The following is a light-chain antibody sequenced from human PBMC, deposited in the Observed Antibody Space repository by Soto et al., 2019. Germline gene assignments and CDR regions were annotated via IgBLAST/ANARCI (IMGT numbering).Light chain of an antibody. J-gene: IGLJ2*01. Sequence: QSVLTQPPSVSGSPGQSVTISCTGTSSDVGSYNRVSWYQQPPGTAPKLMIYEVSNRPSGVPDRLSGSKSGNTASLTISGLQAEDEADYYCSSYTSSSFVVFGGGTKVTVL. CDR3: SSYTSSSFVV. V-gene: IGLV2-18*02. CDR2: EVS. CDR1: SSDVGSYNR.